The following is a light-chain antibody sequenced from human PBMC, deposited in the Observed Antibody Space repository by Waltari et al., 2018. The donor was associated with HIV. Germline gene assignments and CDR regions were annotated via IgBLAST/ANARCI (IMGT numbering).Light chain of an antibody. Sequence: SYELSQTPSVSVSPGQTATITCSGHKLGDKYASWYQQKPGQSPVQVIYQDKRRLSGIPGRFSGSNSGNTATLTISGTQPLDEADYYCQAWDSSIVGFGGGTKLTVL. CDR1: KLGDKY. J-gene: IGLJ2*01. CDR2: QDK. V-gene: IGLV3-1*01. CDR3: QAWDSSIVG.